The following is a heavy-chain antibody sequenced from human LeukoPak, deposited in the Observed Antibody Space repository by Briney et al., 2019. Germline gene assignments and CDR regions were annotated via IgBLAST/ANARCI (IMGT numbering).Heavy chain of an antibody. V-gene: IGHV3-30*02. CDR3: AKVRQQLANDAFDI. Sequence: PGGSLRLSCAASGFTFSSYGMHWVRQAPGKGLEWVAFIRYDGSNKYYADSVKGRFTISRDNSKNTLYLQMNSLRAEDTAVYYCAKVRQQLANDAFDIWGQGTMVTVSS. D-gene: IGHD6-13*01. CDR2: IRYDGSNK. J-gene: IGHJ3*02. CDR1: GFTFSSYG.